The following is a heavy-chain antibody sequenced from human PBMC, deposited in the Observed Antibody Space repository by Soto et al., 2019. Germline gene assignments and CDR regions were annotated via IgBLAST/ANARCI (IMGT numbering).Heavy chain of an antibody. Sequence: ASVKVSCKASGYTFTGYYMHWVRQAPGQGFEWMGRISPKSGGTNYAQKFEGRVTMTWDTSLKAAYMELSSLISEDTAVYYCARPPGYISDWYYFDLWGQGTLVTVSS. D-gene: IGHD3-9*01. J-gene: IGHJ4*02. CDR3: ARPPGYISDWYYFDL. CDR1: GYTFTGYY. CDR2: ISPKSGGT. V-gene: IGHV1-2*02.